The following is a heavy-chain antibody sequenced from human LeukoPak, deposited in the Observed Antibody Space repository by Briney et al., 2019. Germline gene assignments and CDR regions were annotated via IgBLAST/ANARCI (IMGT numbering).Heavy chain of an antibody. CDR2: ISSSGSYI. J-gene: IGHJ4*02. D-gene: IGHD1-26*01. Sequence: GGSLRLSCAAPRFTFSSYSMNWVRQAPGKGLEWVSSISSSGSYIYYADSVKGRFTISRDNAKNTLNLQMNSLRAEDTAVYYCATSKYSGSYWGQGTLVTVSS. CDR3: ATSKYSGSY. V-gene: IGHV3-21*04. CDR1: RFTFSSYS.